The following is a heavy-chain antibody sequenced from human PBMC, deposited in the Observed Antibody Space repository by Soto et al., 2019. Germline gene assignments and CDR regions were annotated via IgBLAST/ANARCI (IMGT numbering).Heavy chain of an antibody. J-gene: IGHJ3*02. CDR3: TTDTRRLRFLDAFDI. V-gene: IGHV3-15*01. CDR2: IKSKTDGGTT. CDR1: GFTFSNAW. D-gene: IGHD3-3*01. Sequence: GGSLRLSCAASGFTFSNAWMSWVRQAPGKGLEWVGRIKSKTDGGTTDYAAPVKGRFTISRDDSKNTLYLQMNSLKTEDTAVYYCTTDTRRLRFLDAFDIWGHRTMVTV.